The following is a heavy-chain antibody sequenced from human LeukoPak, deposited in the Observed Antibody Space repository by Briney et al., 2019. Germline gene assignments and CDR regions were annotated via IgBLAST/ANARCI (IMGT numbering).Heavy chain of an antibody. CDR1: GGTFSSYA. V-gene: IGHV1-69*13. CDR2: IIPIFGTA. CDR3: ARGPGYSYGSNFDY. D-gene: IGHD5-18*01. Sequence: GASVKVSCKASGGTFSSYAICWVRQAPGQGLEWMGGIIPIFGTANYAQKFQGRVTITADESTSTAYMELSSLRSEDTAVYYCARGPGYSYGSNFDYWGQGTLVTVSS. J-gene: IGHJ4*02.